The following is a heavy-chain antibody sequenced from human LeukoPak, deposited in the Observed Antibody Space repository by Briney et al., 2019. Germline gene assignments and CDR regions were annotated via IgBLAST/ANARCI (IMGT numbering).Heavy chain of an antibody. Sequence: GASVKVSCKASGDSFNNNDVYWVRQATGQGLEWLGWMNPNSGNTGYAEKFQGRLTMTMNTSITTAYMELSSLRSEDTALYYCARSSVGVRKRIHFWRQGALVTVSS. V-gene: IGHV1-8*01. D-gene: IGHD3-22*01. CDR3: ARSSVGVRKRIHF. CDR1: GDSFNNND. J-gene: IGHJ4*02. CDR2: MNPNSGNT.